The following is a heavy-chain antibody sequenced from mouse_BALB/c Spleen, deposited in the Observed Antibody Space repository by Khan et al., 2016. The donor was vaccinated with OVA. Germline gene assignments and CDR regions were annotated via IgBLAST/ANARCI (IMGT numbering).Heavy chain of an antibody. V-gene: IGHV9-3-1*01. CDR2: INTYTGEP. CDR1: GYTFTNYG. Sequence: QIQLVQSGPELKKPGETVKISCKASGYTFTNYGMNWVKQAPGKGLKWMGWINTYTGEPTYADDFKGRFAFSFETSASTAYLQINNLKNEDTATYFWARNGNYCYFDVWGAGTTVTVSS. J-gene: IGHJ1*01. CDR3: ARNGNYCYFDV. D-gene: IGHD2-1*01.